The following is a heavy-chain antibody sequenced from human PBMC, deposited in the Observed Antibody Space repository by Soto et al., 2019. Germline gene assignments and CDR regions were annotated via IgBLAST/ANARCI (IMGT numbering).Heavy chain of an antibody. CDR2: IYPGKSKT. J-gene: IGHJ5*02. V-gene: IGHV5-51*01. CDR3: ARGFTGSAGRFDP. Sequence: LGESLKISCGGSGYKFATYWIAWVRQMPGRGLEWTGIIYPGKSKTIYSPSFQGLVTISADTSLDTAYLQWDSLRASDTAIYYCARGFTGSAGRFDPWGQGTVVTVSS. D-gene: IGHD2-8*02. CDR1: GYKFATYW.